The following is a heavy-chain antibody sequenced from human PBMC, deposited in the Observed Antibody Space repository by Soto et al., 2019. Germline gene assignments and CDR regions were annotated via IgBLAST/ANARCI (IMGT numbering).Heavy chain of an antibody. D-gene: IGHD6-19*01. J-gene: IGHJ3*02. Sequence: EVQLLESGGGLVQPGGSLRLSCAASGFTFSSYAMSWVRQAPGKGLEWVSAISGSGGSTYYADSVKGRFTISRDNSKNTLYLQMNSLRAEDTAVYYCAKGRLSSGWSVMAFDIWGHGTMVTVSS. CDR2: ISGSGGST. CDR1: GFTFSSYA. V-gene: IGHV3-23*01. CDR3: AKGRLSSGWSVMAFDI.